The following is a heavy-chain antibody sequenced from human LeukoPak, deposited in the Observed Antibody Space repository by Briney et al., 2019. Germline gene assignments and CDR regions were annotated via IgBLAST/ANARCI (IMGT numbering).Heavy chain of an antibody. CDR1: GGSFSGYY. J-gene: IGHJ4*02. V-gene: IGHV4-34*01. D-gene: IGHD4-23*01. CDR3: ARETLYGGNSGFDY. Sequence: SETLSLTCAVYGGSFSGYYWSWIRQPPGKGLEWIGETNHSGSTNYNPSLKSRVTISVDTSKNQFSLKLSSVTAADTAVYYCARETLYGGNSGFDYWGQGTLVTVSS. CDR2: TNHSGST.